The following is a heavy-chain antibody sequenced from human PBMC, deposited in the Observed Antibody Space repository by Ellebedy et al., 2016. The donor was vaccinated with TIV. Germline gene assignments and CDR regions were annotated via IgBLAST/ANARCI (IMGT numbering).Heavy chain of an antibody. CDR2: IFSSGST. CDR3: ARQANYYGSGSPLGYGMDV. D-gene: IGHD3-10*01. V-gene: IGHV4-59*01. Sequence: MPSETLSLTCTVSGGSISGYFWSWIRQPPGKGLEWIGYIFSSGSTNYNPSLKSRVTISVDPSKSQFSLKLSSVTAADTAVYYCARQANYYGSGSPLGYGMDVWGQGTTVTVSS. CDR1: GGSISGYF. J-gene: IGHJ6*02.